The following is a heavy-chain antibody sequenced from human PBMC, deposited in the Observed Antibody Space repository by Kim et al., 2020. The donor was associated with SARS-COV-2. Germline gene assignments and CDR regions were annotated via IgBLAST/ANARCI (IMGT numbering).Heavy chain of an antibody. Sequence: SETLSLTCAVYGGSFSGYYWSWIRQPPGKGLEWIGEINHSGSTNYNPSLKSRVTISVDTSKNQFSLKLRSVTAAETAVYYCARGSEGITMIVVVKPYYYYAMDVWGQGTTVTVSS. CDR1: GGSFSGYY. J-gene: IGHJ6*02. CDR2: INHSGST. CDR3: ARGSEGITMIVVVKPYYYYAMDV. D-gene: IGHD3-22*01. V-gene: IGHV4-34*01.